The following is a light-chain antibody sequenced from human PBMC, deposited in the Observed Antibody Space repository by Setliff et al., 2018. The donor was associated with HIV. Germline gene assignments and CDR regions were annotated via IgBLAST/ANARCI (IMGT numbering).Light chain of an antibody. J-gene: IGLJ1*01. CDR3: CSYAGSYTYV. CDR1: SSDVGGYNY. CDR2: DVN. Sequence: QSALTQPRSVSGSPGQSVTISCTGTSSDVGGYNYVSWYQQHPGKAPKLMIYDVNRRPSGVPHRFSGSKSGNTASLTISGIQTEDEADYYCCSYAGSYTYVFGTGTKVTVL. V-gene: IGLV2-11*01.